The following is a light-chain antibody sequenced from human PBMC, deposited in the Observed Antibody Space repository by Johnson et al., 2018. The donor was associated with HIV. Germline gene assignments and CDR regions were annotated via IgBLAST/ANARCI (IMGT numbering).Light chain of an antibody. CDR1: SSNIGNNY. CDR3: GTWDSSLSAYV. CDR2: DND. V-gene: IGLV1-51*01. Sequence: QSVLTQPPSVSAAPGQKVTISCSGSSSNIGNNYVSWYRHFPETAPKVLIYDNDKRPSGIPDRFSASKSGPSATLGITGLQTGDEADYYCGTWDSSLSAYVFGTGTRVTVL. J-gene: IGLJ1*01.